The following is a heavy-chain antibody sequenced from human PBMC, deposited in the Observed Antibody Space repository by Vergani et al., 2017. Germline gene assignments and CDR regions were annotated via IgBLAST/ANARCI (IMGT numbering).Heavy chain of an antibody. J-gene: IGHJ4*02. CDR3: ARAAASALDN. D-gene: IGHD6-13*01. CDR1: GGSISSGNYY. V-gene: IGHV4-61*02. Sequence: QVQLQESSPGLVRPSQTLSLTCTVSGGSISSGNYYWSWIRQPAGKGLEWIGRIYTSGSTNYNPSLKSRVTISADTSKNQFSLKLNSVTAADTAVYYCARAAASALDNWGQGTLVTVSS. CDR2: IYTSGST.